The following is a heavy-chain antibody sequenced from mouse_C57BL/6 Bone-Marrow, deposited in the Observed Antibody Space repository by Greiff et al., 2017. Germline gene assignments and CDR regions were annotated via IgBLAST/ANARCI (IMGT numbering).Heavy chain of an antibody. CDR3: TTPRWFGWFAY. CDR2: IDPEDGDT. V-gene: IGHV14-1*01. J-gene: IGHJ3*01. D-gene: IGHD2-3*01. CDR1: GFNIKDYY. Sequence: EVQLQESGAELVRPGASVKLSCTASGFNIKDYYMHWVKQRPEQGLEWIGRIDPEDGDTEYAPKFQGKATMTADTSSNTAHLQLSSLTSEDTAVYYCTTPRWFGWFAYWGQGTLVTVSA.